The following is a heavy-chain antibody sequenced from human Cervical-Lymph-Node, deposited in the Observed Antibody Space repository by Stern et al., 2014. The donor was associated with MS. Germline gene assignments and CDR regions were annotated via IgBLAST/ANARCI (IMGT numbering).Heavy chain of an antibody. CDR3: AREPEIAVAGLDWYFDL. V-gene: IGHV4-59*01. CDR2: ISYSGST. CDR1: GGSIRSYH. D-gene: IGHD6-19*01. Sequence: QVQLQESGPGLVKPSESLSLTCTVSGGSIRSYHWSWIRQPPGKGLQWIGYISYSGSTNYNPSLKSRVTISVYTSKNQFSLKLSSVTAADTAVYYCAREPEIAVAGLDWYFDLWGRGTLVTVSS. J-gene: IGHJ2*01.